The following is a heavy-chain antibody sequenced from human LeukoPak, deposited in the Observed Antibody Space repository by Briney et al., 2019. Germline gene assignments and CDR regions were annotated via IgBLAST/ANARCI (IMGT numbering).Heavy chain of an antibody. CDR1: GFTFSNYA. CDR3: AKDGIVVSYFDY. Sequence: GGSLRLSCAASGFTFSNYAMHWVRQAPGKGLEWVAIISYDGSNKYYADSVKGRFTISRDNSKNTLYLQMNSLRAEDTAMYYCAKDGIVVSYFDYWGQGTLVTVSS. V-gene: IGHV3-30*18. CDR2: ISYDGSNK. D-gene: IGHD3-22*01. J-gene: IGHJ4*02.